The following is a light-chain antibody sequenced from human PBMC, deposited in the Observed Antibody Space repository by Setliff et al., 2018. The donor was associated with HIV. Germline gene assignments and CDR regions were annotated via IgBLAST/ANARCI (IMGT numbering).Light chain of an antibody. CDR3: CSYAAIPPYV. CDR1: SSNIGSNI. V-gene: IGLV1-44*01. CDR2: SNN. Sequence: QSVLTQPPSASGTPGQRITISCSGSSSNIGSNIVYWYQQFPETAPKLLIDSNNQWPSGVPDRFSGSKSDTTAGNWTISGLQAEDEADYYCCSYAAIPPYVFGTGTKVTVL. J-gene: IGLJ1*01.